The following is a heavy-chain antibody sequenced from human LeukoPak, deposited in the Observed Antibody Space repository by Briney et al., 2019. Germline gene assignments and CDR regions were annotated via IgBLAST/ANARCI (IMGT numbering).Heavy chain of an antibody. V-gene: IGHV3-23*01. Sequence: GGSLRLSCAASGFTFSNYAMSWVRQAPGKGLEWISAVSGSGDRTYYADSVKGRFTISRDNSKNTLYLQMNSLRAEDTAVYYCAKGLHVLRFLELKFDPWGQGTLVTVSS. CDR2: VSGSGDRT. D-gene: IGHD3-3*01. J-gene: IGHJ5*02. CDR1: GFTFSNYA. CDR3: AKGLHVLRFLELKFDP.